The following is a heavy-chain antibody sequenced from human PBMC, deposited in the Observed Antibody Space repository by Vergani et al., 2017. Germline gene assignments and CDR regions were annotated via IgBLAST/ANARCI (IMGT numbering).Heavy chain of an antibody. J-gene: IGHJ4*02. V-gene: IGHV5-51*01. CDR3: ARLYGRDSSGSKYFDY. Sequence: EVQLVQSGAEVKKPGESLKISCQISRYSFTNYWIGWVRQMPGKGLEWMGIIHPADSDTRYSPSFQGQVTVSVDKSISTAYLQRSSLRASDSAMYYCARLYGRDSSGSKYFDYWGKGPLVTVSS. CDR2: IHPADSDT. CDR1: RYSFTNYW. D-gene: IGHD3-22*01.